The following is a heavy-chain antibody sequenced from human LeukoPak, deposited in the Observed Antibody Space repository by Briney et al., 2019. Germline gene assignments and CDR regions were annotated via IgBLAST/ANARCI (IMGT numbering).Heavy chain of an antibody. CDR2: MYYSGST. J-gene: IGHJ6*03. CDR3: ARHAFYYYYYMDV. Sequence: SETLSLTCTLSAGSISSSRYYWGWIRQPPGKGLEWIGSMYYSGSTYYNPSLKGRVTISVDTSKNQFCLNLRSVTAADTAVYYCARHAFYYYYYMDVWGKGTTVTVSS. CDR1: AGSISSSRYY. V-gene: IGHV4-39*07. D-gene: IGHD3-16*01.